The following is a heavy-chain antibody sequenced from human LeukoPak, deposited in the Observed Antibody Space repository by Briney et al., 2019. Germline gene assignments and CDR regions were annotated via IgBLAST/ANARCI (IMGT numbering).Heavy chain of an antibody. CDR2: IYPGDSET. CDR3: ARAATVTSRFRAFDI. J-gene: IGHJ3*02. CDR1: GYSFTNSW. D-gene: IGHD4-17*01. Sequence: GESLKISCEGSGYSFTNSWIAWVRQMPGKGLEWMGSIYPGDSETRYSPSFQGQVTISADKSITTAYLQWGSLKASDTAIYYCARAATVTSRFRAFDIWGQGTMVTVSS. V-gene: IGHV5-51*01.